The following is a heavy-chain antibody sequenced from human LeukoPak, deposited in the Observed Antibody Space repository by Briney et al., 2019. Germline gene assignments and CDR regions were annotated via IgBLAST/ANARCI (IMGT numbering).Heavy chain of an antibody. CDR3: ASRIAVAGTLDY. D-gene: IGHD6-19*01. CDR2: ISAYNGNT. V-gene: IGHV1-18*01. Sequence: ASVKVSCKASGGTFSSYAISWVRQAPGQGLEWMGWISAYNGNTNYAQKLQGRVTMTTDTSTSIAYMELRSLRSDDTAVYYCASRIAVAGTLDYWGQGTLSPSPQ. J-gene: IGHJ4*02. CDR1: GGTFSSYA.